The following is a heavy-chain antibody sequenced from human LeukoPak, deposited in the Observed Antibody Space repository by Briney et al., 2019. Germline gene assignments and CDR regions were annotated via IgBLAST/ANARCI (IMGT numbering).Heavy chain of an antibody. CDR2: IRFDGNEK. CDR3: AKDLMRDRWFGES. D-gene: IGHD3-10*01. J-gene: IGHJ5*02. CDR1: GFTFNSYG. V-gene: IGHV3-30*02. Sequence: GGSLRLSCAASGFTFNSYGMHWVRQAPGKGLEWVAFIRFDGNEKYYTDSVKGRFTISKDTSRNTLYLQMNSLRVEDTAVYYCAKDLMRDRWFGESWGQGTLVTVSS.